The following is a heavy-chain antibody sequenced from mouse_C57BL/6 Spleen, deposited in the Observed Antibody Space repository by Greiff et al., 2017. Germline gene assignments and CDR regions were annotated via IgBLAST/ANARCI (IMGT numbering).Heavy chain of an antibody. J-gene: IGHJ3*01. V-gene: IGHV1-22*01. Sequence: EVQLQQSGPELVKPGASVKMSCKASGYTFTDYNMHWVKQSHGKSLEWIGYINPNNGGTSYNQKFKGKATLTVNKSSSTAYMELRSLTSEDSAVYYCARWKDYDAWFAYWGQGTLVTVSA. CDR3: ARWKDYDAWFAY. D-gene: IGHD2-4*01. CDR2: INPNNGGT. CDR1: GYTFTDYN.